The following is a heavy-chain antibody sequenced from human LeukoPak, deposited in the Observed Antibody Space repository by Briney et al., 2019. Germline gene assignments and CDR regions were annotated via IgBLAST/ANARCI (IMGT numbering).Heavy chain of an antibody. D-gene: IGHD2-2*01. V-gene: IGHV4-39*01. J-gene: IGHJ6*03. CDR1: DGSIRSQTYY. CDR3: ARQSGNCSSTSCYYYYYYYMDV. Sequence: SETLSLTCNVSDGSIRSQTYYWGWVRQSPGKGLDWIASVSSGGHTFYNPSLKSRVTISVDTSKNQFSLKLSSVTAADTAVYYCARQSGNCSSTSCYYYYYYYMDVWGKGTTVTVSS. CDR2: VSSGGHT.